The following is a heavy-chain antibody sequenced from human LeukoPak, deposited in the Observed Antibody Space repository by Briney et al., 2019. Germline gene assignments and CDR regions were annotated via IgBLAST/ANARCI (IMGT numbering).Heavy chain of an antibody. CDR2: INSDGSST. CDR3: ARDLGLWAFDI. D-gene: IGHD3-16*01. CDR1: GFTFNNYW. Sequence: PGGSLRLSCAASGFTFNNYWMHWVRQAPGKGLVWVSRINSDGSSTNYADSVKGRFTISRDNAKNTLYLQVNSLRVEDTAVYYCARDLGLWAFDIWGQGTMVTVSS. J-gene: IGHJ3*02. V-gene: IGHV3-74*01.